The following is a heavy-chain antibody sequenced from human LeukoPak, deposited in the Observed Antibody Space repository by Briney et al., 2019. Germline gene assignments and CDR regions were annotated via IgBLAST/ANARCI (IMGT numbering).Heavy chain of an antibody. D-gene: IGHD3-3*01. Sequence: PSETLSLTCTVSGGSISSGSYYWSWIRQPAGKGLEWIGRIYTSGSTNYNPSLKSRVTISVDTSKNQFSLKLSSVTAADTAVYYCAGDQNDFWSGSPVYWGQGTLVTVSS. J-gene: IGHJ4*02. CDR3: AGDQNDFWSGSPVY. V-gene: IGHV4-61*02. CDR1: GGSISSGSYY. CDR2: IYTSGST.